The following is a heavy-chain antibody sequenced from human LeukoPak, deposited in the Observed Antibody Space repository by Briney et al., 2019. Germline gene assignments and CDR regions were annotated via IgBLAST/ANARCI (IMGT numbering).Heavy chain of an antibody. Sequence: SETLSLTCTVSGGSISSYYWSWIRQPPGKGLEWIGNIYYSGGTNYNPSLKSRITISVDRSKNQFSLKLSSMTAADTAVYYCARASYYQYYGMDVWGQGTTVTVSS. CDR3: ARASYYQYYGMDV. CDR2: IYYSGGT. V-gene: IGHV4-59*01. CDR1: GGSISSYY. J-gene: IGHJ6*02.